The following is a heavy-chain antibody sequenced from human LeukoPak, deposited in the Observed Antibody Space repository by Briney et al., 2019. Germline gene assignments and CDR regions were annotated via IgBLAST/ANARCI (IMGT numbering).Heavy chain of an antibody. CDR2: IYATGST. CDR1: GGSISSGGYY. CDR3: TRDPPDCGGDCYPEE. D-gene: IGHD2-21*01. V-gene: IGHV4-61*02. Sequence: SQTLSLTCTVSGGSISSGGYYWSWFRQPAGKGLEWIGRIYATGSTGYNPSLKSRVTISVDTSKNQFSLKLSSVTAADTAVYYCTRDPPDCGGDCYPEEWGQGTLVTVSS. J-gene: IGHJ4*02.